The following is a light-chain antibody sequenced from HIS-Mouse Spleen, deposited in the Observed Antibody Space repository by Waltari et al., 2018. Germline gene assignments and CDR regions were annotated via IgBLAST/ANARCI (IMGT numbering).Light chain of an antibody. V-gene: IGLV3-10*01. CDR2: EDR. CDR3: YSTDSSGNHRV. Sequence: SYELTQPPSVSVSPGQPARITCSGDALPNKYAYWYQQKSGQAPVLVIYEDRKRPSGIPERFSGSSSGTMATLTISGAQVEDEADYYCYSTDSSGNHRVFGGGTKLTVL. J-gene: IGLJ2*01. CDR1: ALPNKY.